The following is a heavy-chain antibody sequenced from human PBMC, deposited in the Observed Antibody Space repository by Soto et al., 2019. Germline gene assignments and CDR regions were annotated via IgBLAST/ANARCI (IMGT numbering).Heavy chain of an antibody. Sequence: PSETLSLTCAVSSGSISSSNWWSWVRQPPGKGLEWIGEIYHSGSTNYNPSLKSRVTISVDKSKNQFSLKLSSVTAADTAVYYCARKTTVMVGDYYYYMDVWGKGTTVTVSS. CDR2: IYHSGST. CDR1: SGSISSSNW. J-gene: IGHJ6*03. CDR3: ARKTTVMVGDYYYYMDV. V-gene: IGHV4-4*02. D-gene: IGHD4-17*01.